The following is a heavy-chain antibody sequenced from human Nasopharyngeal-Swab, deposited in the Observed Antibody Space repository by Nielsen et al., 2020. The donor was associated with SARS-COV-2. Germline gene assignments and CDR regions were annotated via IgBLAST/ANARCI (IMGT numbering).Heavy chain of an antibody. V-gene: IGHV3-23*01. D-gene: IGHD3-22*01. CDR2: ISGSGITT. CDR3: ARIKYYYDSSGVFDY. Sequence: VRQAPGKGLEWVSVISGSGITTYYADSVKGRFTISRDNSKNTLYLQMNSLRAEDTAVYYCARIKYYYDSSGVFDYWGQGTLVTVSS. J-gene: IGHJ4*02.